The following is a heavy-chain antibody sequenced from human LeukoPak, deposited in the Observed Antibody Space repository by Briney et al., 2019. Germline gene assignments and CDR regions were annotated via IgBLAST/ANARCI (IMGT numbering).Heavy chain of an antibody. CDR1: GFTFGSYS. Sequence: GGSLRLSCAASGFTFGSYSMTWVRQAPGKGLEWVSLIDSNSNFMNYADSVKGRFTISRDNSKNTLYLQMNSLRAEDTAVYYCAKVGYDFWSGYSTLYYYYMDVWGKGTTVTVSS. CDR3: AKVGYDFWSGYSTLYYYYMDV. V-gene: IGHV3-21*01. CDR2: IDSNSNFM. J-gene: IGHJ6*03. D-gene: IGHD3-3*01.